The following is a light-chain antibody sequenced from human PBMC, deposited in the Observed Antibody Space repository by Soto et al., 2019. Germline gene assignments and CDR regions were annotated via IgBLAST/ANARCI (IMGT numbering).Light chain of an antibody. J-gene: IGKJ2*01. CDR1: QTVSSN. V-gene: IGKV3-11*01. CDR3: HQRNNWPYT. Sequence: EIVLTQSPATLSLSPGERATLSCRASQTVSSNLGWYQQKPGQAPRLLIYDTSNRATGIPVRFSGSGSGTDFTLTISSLESEDFAIYYCHQRNNWPYTFGQGTKLEIK. CDR2: DTS.